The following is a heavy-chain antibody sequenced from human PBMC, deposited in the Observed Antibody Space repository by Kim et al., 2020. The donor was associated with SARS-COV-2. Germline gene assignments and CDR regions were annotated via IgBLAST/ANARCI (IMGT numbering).Heavy chain of an antibody. Sequence: GGSLRLSCATSGFTFSSYGMSWVRQAPGKGLEWVSTISISGGTIYYADSVKGRFTISRDNSKNTLYLQMSSLRAEDTAVYYCAKRPGTYDDYWGQGTLVTVSS. D-gene: IGHD3-10*01. V-gene: IGHV3-23*01. CDR2: ISISGGTI. CDR1: GFTFSSYG. CDR3: AKRPGTYDDY. J-gene: IGHJ4*02.